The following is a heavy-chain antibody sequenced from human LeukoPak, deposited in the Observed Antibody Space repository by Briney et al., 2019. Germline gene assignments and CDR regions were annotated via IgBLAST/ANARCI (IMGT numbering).Heavy chain of an antibody. J-gene: IGHJ6*02. CDR3: AKVAGTTGLYYYYGMDV. Sequence: GGSLRRSCAASGFTFSSYAMSWVRQAPGKGLEWVSAISGSGGSTYYADSVKGRFTISRDNSKNTLYLQMNSLRAEDTAVYYCAKVAGTTGLYYYYGMDVWGQGTTVTVSS. V-gene: IGHV3-23*01. CDR1: GFTFSSYA. CDR2: ISGSGGST. D-gene: IGHD1-7*01.